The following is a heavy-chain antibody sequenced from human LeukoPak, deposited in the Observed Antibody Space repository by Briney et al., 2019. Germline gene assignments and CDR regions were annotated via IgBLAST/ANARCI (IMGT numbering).Heavy chain of an antibody. D-gene: IGHD1-26*01. CDR2: IYYSGST. CDR1: GGSISSYY. J-gene: IGHJ4*02. Sequence: SETLSLTCTVSGGSISSYYWSWIRLPPGKGLEWIGYIYYSGSTNYNPSLKSRVTISVDTSKNQFSLKLSSVTAADTAVYYCARQYSGSYFNYFDYWGQGTLVTVSS. CDR3: ARQYSGSYFNYFDY. V-gene: IGHV4-59*08.